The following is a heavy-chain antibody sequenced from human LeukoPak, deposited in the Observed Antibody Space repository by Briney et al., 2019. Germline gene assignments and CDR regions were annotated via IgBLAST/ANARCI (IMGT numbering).Heavy chain of an antibody. J-gene: IGHJ6*02. CDR2: IKEDGSER. Sequence: QAGGSLRLSCEGSAFIFSGHWMNWVRQTPGKGLEWVASIKEDGSERQYVDSVKGRFSISRDNTKGSLFLQLNSLRAEDTAVYYCARDSIPLAECYYHHYGLDVWGQGTTVSVSS. D-gene: IGHD2/OR15-2a*01. CDR3: ARDSIPLAECYYHHYGLDV. CDR1: AFIFSGHW. V-gene: IGHV3-7*03.